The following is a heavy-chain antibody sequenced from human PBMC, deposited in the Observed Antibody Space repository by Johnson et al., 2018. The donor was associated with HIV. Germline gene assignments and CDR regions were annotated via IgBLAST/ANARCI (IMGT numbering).Heavy chain of an antibody. CDR3: AREGGSYKDDAFDI. D-gene: IGHD1-26*01. Sequence: GYGDSVKGRFTISRDNAKNSLYLQMNSLRAEDTALYYCAREGGSYKDDAFDIWGQGTVVTVSS. V-gene: IGHV3-20*03. J-gene: IGHJ3*02.